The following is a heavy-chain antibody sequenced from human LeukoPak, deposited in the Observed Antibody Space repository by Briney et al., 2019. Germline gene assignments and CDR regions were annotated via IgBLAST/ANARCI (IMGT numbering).Heavy chain of an antibody. CDR2: IIPIFGTA. D-gene: IGHD2-15*01. Sequence: ASVKVSCKASGGTFSSYAISWVRQAPGQGREWMGGIIPIFGTANYAQKFQGRVTITADESTSTAYMELSSLRSEDTAVYYCARGYGYCSGGSCYSEYFQHWGQGTLVTVSS. J-gene: IGHJ1*01. V-gene: IGHV1-69*13. CDR1: GGTFSSYA. CDR3: ARGYGYCSGGSCYSEYFQH.